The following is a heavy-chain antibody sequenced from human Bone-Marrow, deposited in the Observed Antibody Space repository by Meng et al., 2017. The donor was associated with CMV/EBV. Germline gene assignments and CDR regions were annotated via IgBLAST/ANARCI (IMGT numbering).Heavy chain of an antibody. J-gene: IGHJ3*01. CDR2: IYYSGST. CDR3: ARASGYYINAFDL. D-gene: IGHD2/OR15-2a*01. Sequence: GSLRLSCTVSGGSISSYYWSWIRQPPGKGLEWIGYIYYSGSTNYNPSLKSRVTISVDTSKNQFSLKLSSVTAADTAVYYCARASGYYINAFDLWGQGIMVTVS. V-gene: IGHV4-59*01. CDR1: GGSISSYY.